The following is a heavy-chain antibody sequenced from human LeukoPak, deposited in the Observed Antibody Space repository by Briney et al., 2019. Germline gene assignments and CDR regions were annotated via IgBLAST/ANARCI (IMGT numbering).Heavy chain of an antibody. CDR2: ISHDATNQ. CDR3: VRVGAGYTFGQGFDP. Sequence: PGGSLRLSCAASGFTFRSYAMHWVRQAPGKGLEWVAFISHDATNQHDADSVKGRFTISRDNSANTLYLQMNSLRVEDTAVYYCVRVGAGYTFGQGFDPWGQGTLVTVSS. CDR1: GFTFRSYA. J-gene: IGHJ5*02. D-gene: IGHD5-18*01. V-gene: IGHV3-30-3*01.